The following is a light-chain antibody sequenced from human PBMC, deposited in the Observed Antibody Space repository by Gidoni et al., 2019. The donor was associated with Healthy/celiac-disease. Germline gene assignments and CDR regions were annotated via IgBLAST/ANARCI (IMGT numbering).Light chain of an antibody. Sequence: QSALTQPASVSGSPGQSITISCPGTSSDVGRYNLVSWSQQHPGKAPQLMIYEVSQRPSGVSNRFSGSKSGNTASLTISGLQAEDEADYYCCSSAGSSVVVFGGGTKLTVL. CDR2: EVS. V-gene: IGLV2-23*02. CDR3: CSSAGSSVVV. J-gene: IGLJ2*01. CDR1: SSDVGRYNL.